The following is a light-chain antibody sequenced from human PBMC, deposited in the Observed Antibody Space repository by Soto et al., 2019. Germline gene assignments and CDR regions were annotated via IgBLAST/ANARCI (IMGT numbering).Light chain of an antibody. CDR2: DAS. V-gene: IGKV3-11*01. CDR1: QSVSSY. CDR3: QRGSNWPPALT. J-gene: IGKJ4*01. Sequence: EIVLTQSPATLSLSPGERATLSCRASQSVSSYLDWYQQKPGQAPRLLIYDASNRATGIPARFSGSGSGTDFTLTRSSLEPEDCAVYYCQRGSNWPPALTFGGGTKVEIK.